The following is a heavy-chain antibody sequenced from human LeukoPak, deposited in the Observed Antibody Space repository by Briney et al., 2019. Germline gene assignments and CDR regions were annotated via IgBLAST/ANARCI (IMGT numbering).Heavy chain of an antibody. CDR2: ISGSGAST. V-gene: IGHV3-23*01. CDR3: AKRPTTVTTFGRDY. Sequence: GGSLRLSCAASGFTFDSFAMSWVRQAPGKGLEWLSAISGSGASTYYGDSVKGRFTISRDNSRDTLYLQMDSLRAEDTAVYYCAKRPTTVTTFGRDYWGQGTLVTVSS. D-gene: IGHD4-17*01. CDR1: GFTFDSFA. J-gene: IGHJ4*02.